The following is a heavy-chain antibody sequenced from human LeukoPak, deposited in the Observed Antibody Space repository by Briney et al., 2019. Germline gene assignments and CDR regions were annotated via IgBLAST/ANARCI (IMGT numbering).Heavy chain of an antibody. J-gene: IGHJ3*02. V-gene: IGHV4-59*01. CDR2: IYYSGST. CDR1: GGSISSYY. CDR3: ARDGYYDSSGYYYKLDAFDI. D-gene: IGHD3-22*01. Sequence: SETLSLTCTVSGGSISSYYWSWIRQPPGKGLEWIGYIYYSGSTSYNPSLKSRVTISVDTSKNQFSLKLSSVTAADTAVYYCARDGYYDSSGYYYKLDAFDIWGQGTTVTVSS.